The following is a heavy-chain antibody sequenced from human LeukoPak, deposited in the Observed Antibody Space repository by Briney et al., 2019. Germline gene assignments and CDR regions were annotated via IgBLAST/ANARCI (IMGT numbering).Heavy chain of an antibody. CDR3: AGPTAYYYYGMDV. Sequence: GGSLRLSCAASGFTFSSYAMSWVRQAPGKGLEWVSAISGSGGSTYYADSVKGRFTISRDNSKNTLYLQMNSLRAEDTAVYYCAGPTAYYYYGMDVWGQGTTVTVSS. V-gene: IGHV3-23*01. CDR1: GFTFSSYA. J-gene: IGHJ6*02. CDR2: ISGSGGST. D-gene: IGHD4-11*01.